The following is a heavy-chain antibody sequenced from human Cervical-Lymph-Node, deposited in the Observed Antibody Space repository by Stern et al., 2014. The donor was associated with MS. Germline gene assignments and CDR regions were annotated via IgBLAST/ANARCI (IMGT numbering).Heavy chain of an antibody. J-gene: IGHJ4*02. V-gene: IGHV3-74*03. Sequence: VQLVESGGDLVQPGGSLRLSCAASGFIFSNYWMQWVRQAPGKGLVWVSHINSDGSSTTYADSVKGRFTTSRGNAKNTLYLQMDDLRAEDTAVYFCVRDNYGTDYWGQGTLVTVSS. CDR1: GFIFSNYW. CDR2: INSDGSST. D-gene: IGHD3-16*01. CDR3: VRDNYGTDY.